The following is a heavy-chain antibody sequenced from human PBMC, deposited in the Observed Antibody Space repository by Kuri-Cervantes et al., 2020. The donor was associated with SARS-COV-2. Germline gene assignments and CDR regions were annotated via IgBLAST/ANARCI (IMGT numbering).Heavy chain of an antibody. V-gene: IGHV3-43D*03. CDR2: ISWDGGST. Sequence: LSLTCAASGFTFDDYAMHWVRQAPGKGLEWVSLISWDGGSTYYADSVKGRFTISRDNAKDSLDLQMNSLRAEDTAIYYCVRDHDFWSGYSTGPLDYWGQGTLVTVSS. CDR3: VRDHDFWSGYSTGPLDY. J-gene: IGHJ4*02. D-gene: IGHD3-3*01. CDR1: GFTFDDYA.